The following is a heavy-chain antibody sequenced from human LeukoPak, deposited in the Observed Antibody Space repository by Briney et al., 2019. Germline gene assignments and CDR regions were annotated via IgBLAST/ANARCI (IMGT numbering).Heavy chain of an antibody. Sequence: PSETLSLTCTVSGDSINNYYWSWIRQPPGKRLEYIACAYNNGETNYNPSLKSRVAISVDTSKNHLSLNLSSVTAADTATYYCAGTTRWLAFDYWGQGILVTVSS. CDR3: AGTTRWLAFDY. V-gene: IGHV4-59*01. CDR2: AYNNGET. J-gene: IGHJ4*02. CDR1: GDSINNYY. D-gene: IGHD5-12*01.